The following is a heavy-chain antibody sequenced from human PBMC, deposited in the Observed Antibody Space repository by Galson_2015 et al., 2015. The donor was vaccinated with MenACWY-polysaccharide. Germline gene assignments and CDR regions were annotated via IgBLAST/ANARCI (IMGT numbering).Heavy chain of an antibody. CDR3: ARAPDFFTRGFDY. J-gene: IGHJ4*02. D-gene: IGHD2-2*01. CDR2: TYYRSKWYY. CDR1: GDSVSSNSAS. Sequence: CAISGDSVSSNSASWNWIRQSPSGGLEWLGRTYYRSKWYYDYALSVKSRITLNPDTSKNLVSLQLNSMTPEDTAVYYCARAPDFFTRGFDYWGLGTLVTVSS. V-gene: IGHV6-1*01.